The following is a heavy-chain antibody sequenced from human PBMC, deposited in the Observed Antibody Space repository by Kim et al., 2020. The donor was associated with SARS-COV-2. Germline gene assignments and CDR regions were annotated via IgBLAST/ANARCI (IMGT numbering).Heavy chain of an antibody. CDR3: ARAPDYTDAYDF. D-gene: IGHD2-2*02. J-gene: IGHJ3*01. Sequence: GGSLRLSCAASGFSVSTDYMSWVRQAPGQGPDWVSAIYAGGSTYYADSVQGRFTISRDNSKNTLELHMNNLRVDDTAVYYCARAPDYTDAYDFWGPGTMV. CDR1: GFSVSTDY. CDR2: IYAGGST. V-gene: IGHV3-53*01.